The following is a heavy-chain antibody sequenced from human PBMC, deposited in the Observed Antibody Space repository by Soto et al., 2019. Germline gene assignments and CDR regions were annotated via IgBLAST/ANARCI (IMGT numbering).Heavy chain of an antibody. CDR2: IYYSGST. CDR3: ARHRFYCSSTSCHPHYWFDP. CDR1: GGSISSYY. D-gene: IGHD2-2*01. Sequence: SETLSLTCTVSGGSISSYYWSWIRQPPGEGLEWIGYIYYSGSTNYNPSLKSRVTISVDTSKNQFSLKLSSVTAADTAVYYCARHRFYCSSTSCHPHYWFDPWGQGTLVTVSS. V-gene: IGHV4-59*01. J-gene: IGHJ5*02.